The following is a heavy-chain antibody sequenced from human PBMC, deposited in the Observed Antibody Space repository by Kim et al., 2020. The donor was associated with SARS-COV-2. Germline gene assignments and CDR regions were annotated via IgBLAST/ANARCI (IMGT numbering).Heavy chain of an antibody. J-gene: IGHJ4*02. CDR1: GFTFSSYS. CDR2: ISSTSTTI. CDR3: ARVPYDSGTFDY. V-gene: IGHV3-48*02. D-gene: IGHD3-10*01. Sequence: GGSLRLSCAASGFTFSSYSMNWVRQAPGKGLEWISYISSTSTTIYYADSVKGRFTISRDNARNSLYLQMSGLRHEDTALYYCARVPYDSGTFDYWGQGTQVTVSS.